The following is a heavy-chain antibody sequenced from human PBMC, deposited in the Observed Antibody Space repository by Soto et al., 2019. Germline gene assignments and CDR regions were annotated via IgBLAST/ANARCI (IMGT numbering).Heavy chain of an antibody. CDR1: GGSFSGYY. D-gene: IGHD2-15*01. Sequence: SETLSLTCAVYGGSFSGYYWSWIRQPPGKGLEWIGEINHSGRTNYNPSLKSRVTISVDTSKNQFSLKLSSVTAADTAVYYCALVVHYNDYWGQGTLVTVSS. V-gene: IGHV4-34*01. J-gene: IGHJ4*02. CDR3: ALVVHYNDY. CDR2: INHSGRT.